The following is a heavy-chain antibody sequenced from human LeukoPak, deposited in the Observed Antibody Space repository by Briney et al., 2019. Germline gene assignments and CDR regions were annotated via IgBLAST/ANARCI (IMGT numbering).Heavy chain of an antibody. V-gene: IGHV5-51*01. CDR2: IYPGDSDT. D-gene: IGHD2-15*01. CDR1: GYTFTSYD. CDR3: ARNRAMVASDY. Sequence: KVSCKASGYTFTSYDINWVRQATGQGLEWMGIIYPGDSDTRYSPSFQGQVTISADKSISTAYLQWSSLKASDTAMYYCARNRAMVASDYWGQGTLVTVSS. J-gene: IGHJ4*02.